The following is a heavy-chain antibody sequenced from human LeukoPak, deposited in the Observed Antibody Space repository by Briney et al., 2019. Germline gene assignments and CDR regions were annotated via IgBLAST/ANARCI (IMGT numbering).Heavy chain of an antibody. CDR2: ISTYDTT. CDR1: GNTFASYG. D-gene: IGHD1-26*01. CDR3: ARDRRGSYYPDAFDV. J-gene: IGHJ3*01. V-gene: IGHV1-18*01. Sequence: ASVKVSCKASGNTFASYGIRWLRQAPGQGLEWMGWISTYDTTYYAQNLQGRVTMTRDTSTSTAYMELRSLRSDDTAMYYCARDRRGSYYPDAFDVCGQGTVVTVSS.